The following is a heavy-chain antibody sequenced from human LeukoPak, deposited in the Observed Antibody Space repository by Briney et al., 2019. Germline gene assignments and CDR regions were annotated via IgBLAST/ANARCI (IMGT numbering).Heavy chain of an antibody. D-gene: IGHD2-8*01. CDR3: ASNIVLMVSATNWFDP. CDR1: GGSISSSSYY. CDR2: IYYSGST. Sequence: SETLSLTCTVSGGSISSSSYYWGWIRQPPGKGLEWIGSIYYSGSTYYNPSLKSRVTISVDTSKNQFSLKLSSVTAADTAVYYCASNIVLMVSATNWFDPWGQGTLVTVSS. J-gene: IGHJ5*02. V-gene: IGHV4-39*01.